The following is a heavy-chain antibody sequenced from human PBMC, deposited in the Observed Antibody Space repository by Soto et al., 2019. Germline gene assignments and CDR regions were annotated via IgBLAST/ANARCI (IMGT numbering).Heavy chain of an antibody. V-gene: IGHV1-3*01. CDR3: ARWYYDLYGDFDI. CDR1: GYTFTSYA. Sequence: ASVKVSCKASGYTFTSYAMHWVRQAPGQRLEWMGWINAGNGNTKYSQKFQGRVTITRDTSASTAYMELSSLRSDDTAVYYCARWYYDLYGDFDIWGQGTMVTVSS. CDR2: INAGNGNT. D-gene: IGHD3-3*01. J-gene: IGHJ3*02.